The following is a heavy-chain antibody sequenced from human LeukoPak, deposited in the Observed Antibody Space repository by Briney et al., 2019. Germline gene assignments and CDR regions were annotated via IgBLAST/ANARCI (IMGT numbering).Heavy chain of an antibody. D-gene: IGHD3-3*01. CDR1: GGSVSSGSYY. V-gene: IGHV4-61*01. Sequence: SETLSLTCTVSGGSVSSGSYYWSWIRQPPGKGLEWIGYIYYSGSTNYNPSLKSRVTISVDTSKNQFSLKLSSVTAADTAVYYCARGNDFWSGYYIEWGQGTLVTVSS. CDR3: ARGNDFWSGYYIE. J-gene: IGHJ4*02. CDR2: IYYSGST.